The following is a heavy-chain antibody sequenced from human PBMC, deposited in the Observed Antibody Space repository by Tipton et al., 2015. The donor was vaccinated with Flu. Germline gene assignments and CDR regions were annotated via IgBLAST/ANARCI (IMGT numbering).Heavy chain of an antibody. CDR3: TRGTIYYDSRGFEYYRFGP. V-gene: IGHV4-39*07. Sequence: TLSLTCTVSGGSISSVTYYWGWIRQPPGKGLEWIGNIYYSGNTYYNPSLKSRVTISVDRSRNQLSLKLNSVTAADTAVYYCTRGTIYYDSRGFEYYRFGPWGQGSLVSVSS. CDR2: IYYSGNT. D-gene: IGHD3-22*01. J-gene: IGHJ5*02. CDR1: GGSISSVTYY.